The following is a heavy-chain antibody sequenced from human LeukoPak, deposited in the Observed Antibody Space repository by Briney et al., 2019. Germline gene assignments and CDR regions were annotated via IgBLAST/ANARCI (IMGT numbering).Heavy chain of an antibody. CDR2: FDPGEGRV. V-gene: IGHV1-24*01. CDR3: ATRDEWQLLDY. Sequence: ASVKVSCKVSGNTLTELSMHWVRQAPGKGLEYMGGFDPGEGRVIYAQKFQGRVTMTEDTSTDTAYLELSSLRSEDTAVYYCATRDEWQLLDYWGQGTLVTVSS. CDR1: GNTLTELS. J-gene: IGHJ4*02. D-gene: IGHD1-26*01.